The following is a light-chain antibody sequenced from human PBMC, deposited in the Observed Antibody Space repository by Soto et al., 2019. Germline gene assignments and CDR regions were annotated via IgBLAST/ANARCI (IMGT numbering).Light chain of an antibody. CDR1: QSVLYSSNNKNY. J-gene: IGKJ1*01. CDR3: QQHYSTPWT. Sequence: DIVMTQSPDSLAVSLGERATINCKSSQSVLYSSNNKNYLAWYHQKPGQHPKLLIYWASTRESGFPDRFSGSGSGTDFTLTISRLQAEDVAVYYCQQHYSTPWTFGQGTKVEIK. V-gene: IGKV4-1*01. CDR2: WAS.